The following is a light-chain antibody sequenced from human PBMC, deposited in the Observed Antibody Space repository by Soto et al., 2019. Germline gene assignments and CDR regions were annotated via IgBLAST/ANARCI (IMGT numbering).Light chain of an antibody. CDR1: SSDVGVYDY. CDR3: QSYDRSLSGSF. Sequence: QSALTQPRSVSGSPGQSVTISCTGTSSDVGVYDYVSWYQQHPGKAPKLMIYDVTKRPSGVPDRFSGSRSATSASLTITGLQAEDEADYYCQSYDRSLSGSFFGTGTKVTVL. CDR2: DVT. V-gene: IGLV2-11*01. J-gene: IGLJ1*01.